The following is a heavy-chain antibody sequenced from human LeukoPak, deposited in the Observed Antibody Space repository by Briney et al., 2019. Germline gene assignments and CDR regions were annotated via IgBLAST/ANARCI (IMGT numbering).Heavy chain of an antibody. V-gene: IGHV1-18*01. CDR3: ASAAPTGSDAFDI. CDR1: GYSFTSYP. D-gene: IGHD2-2*01. J-gene: IGHJ3*02. CDR2: ISAYNGNT. Sequence: ASVKVSCKASGYSFTSYPMNWVRQAPGQGLEWMGWISAYNGNTNYAQKLQGRVTMTTDTSTSTAYMELRSLRSNDTAVYYCASAAPTGSDAFDIWGQGTMVTVSS.